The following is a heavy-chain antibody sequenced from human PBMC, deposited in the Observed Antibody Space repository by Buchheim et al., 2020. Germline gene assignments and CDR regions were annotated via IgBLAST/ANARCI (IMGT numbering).Heavy chain of an antibody. Sequence: EVQLVESGGGLVQPGGSLRLSCAASGFTFSSYWMSWVRQAPGKGLEWVANIKQDGSEKYYVDSVKGRFTISRDNAKNSLYLQMNSLRAEDTAVYYCARCSVVPAADLGFYYYYGMDVWGQGTT. CDR3: ARCSVVPAADLGFYYYYGMDV. D-gene: IGHD2-2*01. CDR2: IKQDGSEK. J-gene: IGHJ6*02. V-gene: IGHV3-7*03. CDR1: GFTFSSYW.